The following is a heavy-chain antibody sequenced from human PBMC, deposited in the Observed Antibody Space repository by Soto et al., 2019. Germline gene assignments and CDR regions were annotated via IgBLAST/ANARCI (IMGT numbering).Heavy chain of an antibody. CDR2: IIPIFGTA. V-gene: IGHV1-69*13. CDR3: ARDTYSSSWCGM. CDR1: GGTFSSYA. Sequence: SVRVSCKASGGTFSSYAISWVRQAPGQGLEWMGGIIPIFGTANYAQKFQGRVTITADESTSTAYMELSSLRSEDTAVYYCARDTYSSSWCGMRGQGTMVTVSS. D-gene: IGHD6-13*01. J-gene: IGHJ3*01.